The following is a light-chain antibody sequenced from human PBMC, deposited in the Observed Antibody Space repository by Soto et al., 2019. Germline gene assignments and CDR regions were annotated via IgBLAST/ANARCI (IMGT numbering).Light chain of an antibody. Sequence: EIVMTQSPATLSVSPGERATLSCRASQSVSSNLAWYQQTPGQAPRLLIYGASTRATGIPARFSGSVSGTEFTLTISSLQSEDFADYCCQQYNNWPQTFGQGTKLEIK. V-gene: IGKV3-15*01. CDR3: QQYNNWPQT. J-gene: IGKJ2*01. CDR1: QSVSSN. CDR2: GAS.